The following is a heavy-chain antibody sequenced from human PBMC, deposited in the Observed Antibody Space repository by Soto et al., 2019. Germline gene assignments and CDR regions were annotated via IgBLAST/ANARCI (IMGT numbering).Heavy chain of an antibody. D-gene: IGHD3-22*01. CDR1: GYTFTRNG. CDR3: VKDRDSNSWPARDV. V-gene: IGHV1-18*01. Sequence: QVHLVQSGAEVKKPGASVNVSCKTSGYTFTRNGISWVRQAPGQGLEWMGWISPNSGNTRYAQKLQDRVIMTTDTSTSTAYMELRSLRSADTAVYYCVKDRDSNSWPARDVWGPGTTVTVSS. J-gene: IGHJ6*02. CDR2: ISPNSGNT.